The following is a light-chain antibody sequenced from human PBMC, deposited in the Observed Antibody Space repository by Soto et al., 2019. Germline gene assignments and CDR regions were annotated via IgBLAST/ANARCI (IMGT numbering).Light chain of an antibody. CDR3: QQYNNWPTWT. CDR2: GAS. V-gene: IGKV3-15*01. CDR1: QSVSSN. J-gene: IGKJ1*01. Sequence: VVTQSPATMSVSPGERDTLSCKASQSVSSNLAWYQRKPGQAPRLLIYGASTRATGIPARFSGSGSGTEFTLTISSLQSEDFAVYYCQQYNNWPTWTFGQGTKVDIK.